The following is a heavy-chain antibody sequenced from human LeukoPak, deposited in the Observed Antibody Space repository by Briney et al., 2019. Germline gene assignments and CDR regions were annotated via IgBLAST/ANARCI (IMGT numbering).Heavy chain of an antibody. D-gene: IGHD3-9*01. J-gene: IGHJ2*01. V-gene: IGHV4-28*02. Sequence: SGPTLVNPTQTLTLTCTFSGFSLSTSGMCVSWIRQPPGKGLEWIWEINHSGSTNSNPSLKSGVSMSVDTSKNEFSLKLSSVTAADTAVYYCARKWDYDILTGYFDWYFDLWGRGTLVTVSS. CDR2: INHSGST. CDR1: GFSLSTSGM. CDR3: ARKWDYDILTGYFDWYFDL.